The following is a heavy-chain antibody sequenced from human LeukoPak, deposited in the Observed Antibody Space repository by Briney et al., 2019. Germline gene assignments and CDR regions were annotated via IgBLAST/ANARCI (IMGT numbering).Heavy chain of an antibody. J-gene: IGHJ4*02. Sequence: SETLSLTCAVYGGSFSGYYWSWICQPPGKGLEWIGEINHSGSTNYNPSLKSRVTISVDTSKNQFSLKLSSVTAADTAVYYCARGGVTSLGYWGQGTLVTVSS. V-gene: IGHV4-34*01. CDR1: GGSFSGYY. D-gene: IGHD5-18*01. CDR3: ARGGVTSLGY. CDR2: INHSGST.